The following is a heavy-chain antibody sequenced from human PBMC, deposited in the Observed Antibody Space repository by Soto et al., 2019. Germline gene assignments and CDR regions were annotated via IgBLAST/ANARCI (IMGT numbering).Heavy chain of an antibody. CDR3: ARDSPIGSTFSGYDAIDY. D-gene: IGHD5-12*01. Sequence: QVQLVQSGAEVKKPGSSVKVSCKASGGAFTNDIITWVRQAPGQGLEWMGRIIPLLDITNYAQKFQGRVTITADKSTSKAYMELNSLISEDTAVYYCARDSPIGSTFSGYDAIDYWGQGTLVTVSS. CDR2: IIPLLDIT. J-gene: IGHJ4*02. V-gene: IGHV1-69*08. CDR1: GGAFTNDI.